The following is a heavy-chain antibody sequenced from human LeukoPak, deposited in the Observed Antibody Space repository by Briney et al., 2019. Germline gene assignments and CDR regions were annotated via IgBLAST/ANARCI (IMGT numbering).Heavy chain of an antibody. D-gene: IGHD1-7*01. J-gene: IGHJ4*02. Sequence: GGSLRLSCAASGFTFSSYAMSWVRQAPGKGLEWVSAISGSGGSTYYADSVKGRFTISRDNAKNTLYLQMNGLRAEDTAVYYCARGNYGFDYWGQGTLVTVSS. CDR2: ISGSGGST. V-gene: IGHV3-23*01. CDR1: GFTFSSYA. CDR3: ARGNYGFDY.